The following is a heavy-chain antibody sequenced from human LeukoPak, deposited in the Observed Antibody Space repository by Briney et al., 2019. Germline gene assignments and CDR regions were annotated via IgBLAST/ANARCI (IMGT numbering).Heavy chain of an antibody. CDR1: GSSFSSYW. CDR3: ARLSNYYGSGTYYNVMNY. J-gene: IGHJ4*02. Sequence: GESLKISCKGSGSSFSSYWIGWVRQMPGKGLEWMGIIYPGDSDIRYSPSFQGQVTISADKSTSTAYLQWSSLKASDTAMYFCARLSNYYGSGTYYNVMNYWGQGTLVTVSS. V-gene: IGHV5-51*01. D-gene: IGHD3-10*01. CDR2: IYPGDSDI.